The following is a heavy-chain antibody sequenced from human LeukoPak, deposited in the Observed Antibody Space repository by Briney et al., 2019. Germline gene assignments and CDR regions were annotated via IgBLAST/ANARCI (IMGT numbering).Heavy chain of an antibody. Sequence: GASVKVSCKASGGTFSSYAISWVRQAPGQGLEWMGGIIPIFDTANYAQKFQGRVTITADESTSTAYMELSSLRSEDTAVYYCARVLASSGWYSEGTYYFDYWGQGTLVTVSS. V-gene: IGHV1-69*13. CDR3: ARVLASSGWYSEGTYYFDY. D-gene: IGHD6-19*01. CDR1: GGTFSSYA. J-gene: IGHJ4*02. CDR2: IIPIFDTA.